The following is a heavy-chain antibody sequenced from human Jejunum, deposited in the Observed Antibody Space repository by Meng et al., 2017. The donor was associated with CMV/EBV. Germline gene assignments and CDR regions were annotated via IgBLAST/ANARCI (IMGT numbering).Heavy chain of an antibody. D-gene: IGHD1-26*01. CDR3: AKARHLAGATSGLDY. CDR1: GFSFSNYA. CDR2: ISGSGGST. Sequence: EVQLLEAGGGLVQPGGSLRLSCAASGFSFSNYAMSWVRQVPGQGLEWVSTISGSGGSTYYADSVKGHFTISRDSSRDTLYLQMNSLRVEDTAIYYCAKARHLAGATSGLDYWGQGTLVTVSS. V-gene: IGHV3-23*01. J-gene: IGHJ4*02.